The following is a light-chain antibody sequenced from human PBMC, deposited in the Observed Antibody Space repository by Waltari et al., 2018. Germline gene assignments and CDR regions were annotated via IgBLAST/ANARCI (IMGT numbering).Light chain of an antibody. Sequence: QPALTQPPSASGTPGQRVTISCSGSSSNIGRNAVNFYQQLPGSAPRLLIFPTDQPPSGVPDRFSGSQSGTSASLAISGLHSEDEADYYCAAWDDSLNGYVLGTGTKVTVL. V-gene: IGLV1-44*01. CDR1: SSNIGRNA. J-gene: IGLJ1*01. CDR3: AAWDDSLNGYV. CDR2: PTD.